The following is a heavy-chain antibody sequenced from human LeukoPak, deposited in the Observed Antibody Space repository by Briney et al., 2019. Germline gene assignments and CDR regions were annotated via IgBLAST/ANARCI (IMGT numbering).Heavy chain of an antibody. CDR2: ISGSGGST. CDR1: GFTFSSYA. D-gene: IGHD3-22*01. CDR3: AKDYYDSSGYYLYNWFDP. J-gene: IGHJ5*02. Sequence: PGGSLRLSCAASGFTFSSYAMSWVRQAPGMGLEWVSAISGSGGSTYYADSVKGRFTISRDNSKNTLYLQMNSLRAEDTAVYYCAKDYYDSSGYYLYNWFDPWGQGTLVTVSS. V-gene: IGHV3-23*01.